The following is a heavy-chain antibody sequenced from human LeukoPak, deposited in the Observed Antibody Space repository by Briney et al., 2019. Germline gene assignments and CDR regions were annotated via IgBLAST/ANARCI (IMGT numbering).Heavy chain of an antibody. CDR2: IKQDGSEK. Sequence: TGGSLRLSCAASGFTFSSYWMSWVRQAPGKGLEWVANIKQDGSEKYYVDSVKGRFTISRDNAKNSLYLQMNSLRAEDTAVYYCARGRVVVITTTFDIWGQGTMVTVSS. J-gene: IGHJ3*02. V-gene: IGHV3-7*01. CDR3: ARGRVVVITTTFDI. D-gene: IGHD3-22*01. CDR1: GFTFSSYW.